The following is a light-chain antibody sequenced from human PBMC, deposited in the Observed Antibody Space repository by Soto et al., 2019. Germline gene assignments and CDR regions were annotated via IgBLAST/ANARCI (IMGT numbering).Light chain of an antibody. V-gene: IGKV3-20*01. CDR2: SAS. J-gene: IGKJ1*01. CDR1: QSVSSSY. Sequence: EIVLTQSPGTLSLSPEERATLSCRTSQSVSSSYLAWYQQKPGQAPRLLIYSASRRATGIPDRFSGSGSGTEFTLTISSLQSEDFAVYYCQRYNDWPETFGQGTKVDIK. CDR3: QRYNDWPET.